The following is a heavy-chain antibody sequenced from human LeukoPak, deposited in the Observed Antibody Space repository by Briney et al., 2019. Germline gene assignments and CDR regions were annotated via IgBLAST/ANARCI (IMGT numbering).Heavy chain of an antibody. Sequence: SETLSLTCAVSGGSISSRNWWSWVRQPPGKGLEWIGEIYHSGSTNYNPSLKTRVTISVGKSKNQFSLKLSSVTAADTAVYYCARASHDYGDYSHFDYWGQGTLVTVSS. D-gene: IGHD4-17*01. CDR1: GGSISSRNW. J-gene: IGHJ4*02. CDR3: ARASHDYGDYSHFDY. V-gene: IGHV4-4*02. CDR2: IYHSGST.